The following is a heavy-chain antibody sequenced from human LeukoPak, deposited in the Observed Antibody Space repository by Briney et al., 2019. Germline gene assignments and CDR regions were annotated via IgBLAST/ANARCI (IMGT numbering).Heavy chain of an antibody. Sequence: SVKVSFKASGDTFSNYAISWVRQAPGQGREWMGGIIPMFGTANSAQKFQGRVTITKGESKSTAYMELTSLRSEDTAVYYCARAGNSGSYSGRAFDIWGQGTMVTVSS. CDR3: ARAGNSGSYSGRAFDI. CDR1: GDTFSNYA. D-gene: IGHD1-26*01. CDR2: IIPMFGTA. V-gene: IGHV1-69*05. J-gene: IGHJ3*02.